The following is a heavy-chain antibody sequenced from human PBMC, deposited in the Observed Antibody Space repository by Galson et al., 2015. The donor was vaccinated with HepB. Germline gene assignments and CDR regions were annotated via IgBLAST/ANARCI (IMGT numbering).Heavy chain of an antibody. D-gene: IGHD3-9*01. Sequence: SLSLSCAASGFTFNSYGMHWVRQAPGKGLEWVAVISFDGSEKYYAGSVKGRFTISRDSSTNTLLLLMNSLTIEDTGFYYCAKDRWTRRISLTGTDYWGQGALVTVSS. J-gene: IGHJ4*02. CDR2: ISFDGSEK. V-gene: IGHV3-30*18. CDR3: AKDRWTRRISLTGTDY. CDR1: GFTFNSYG.